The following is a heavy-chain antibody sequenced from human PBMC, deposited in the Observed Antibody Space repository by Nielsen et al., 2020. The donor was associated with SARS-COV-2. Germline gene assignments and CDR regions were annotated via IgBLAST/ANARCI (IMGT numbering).Heavy chain of an antibody. V-gene: IGHV3-74*01. CDR3: VGDTGGRWGEL. D-gene: IGHD2-15*01. CDR2: INNDGSST. Sequence: GESLKISCVASGFTFSSHWMHWVRQVPGKGLLWLSRINNDGSSTSYADSVKGRFTISRDNAKSTLWLEMNSLRVDDTAVYYCVGDTGGRWGELWGQGTLVTVSS. J-gene: IGHJ4*02. CDR1: GFTFSSHW.